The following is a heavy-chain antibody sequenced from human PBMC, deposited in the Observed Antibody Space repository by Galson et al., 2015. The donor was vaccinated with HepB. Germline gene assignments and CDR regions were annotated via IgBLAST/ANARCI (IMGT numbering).Heavy chain of an antibody. D-gene: IGHD6-13*01. J-gene: IGHJ3*02. CDR1: GFTFSTSV. CDR3: ARRMAAAVIDI. Sequence: SLRLSCAASGFTFSTSVMHWVRRVPGKGLEWVAGIWYDGGIKYYGDSVKGRFTISRDNAKNTLYLQMNSLRVEDTAVYYCARRMAAAVIDIWGQGTLVTVSS. CDR2: IWYDGGIK. V-gene: IGHV3-33*01.